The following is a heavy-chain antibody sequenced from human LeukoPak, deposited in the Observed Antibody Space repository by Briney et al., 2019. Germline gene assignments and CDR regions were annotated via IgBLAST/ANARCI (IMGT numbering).Heavy chain of an antibody. D-gene: IGHD3-9*01. V-gene: IGHV4-38-2*02. Sequence: SETLSLTCIVSGYSISSGYYWGWIRQPPGKGLEWIGSIYYSGSTYYNPSLKSRATISVDTSKNQFSLKLSSVTAADTAVYYCAREFYDILTGRSNPFDYWGQGTLVTVSS. CDR1: GYSISSGYY. CDR2: IYYSGST. J-gene: IGHJ4*02. CDR3: AREFYDILTGRSNPFDY.